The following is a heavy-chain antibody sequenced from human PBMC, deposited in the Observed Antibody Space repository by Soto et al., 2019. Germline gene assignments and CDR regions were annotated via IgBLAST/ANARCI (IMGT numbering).Heavy chain of an antibody. Sequence: SETLSLTCTVSGGSISSYYWSWIRQPAGKGLEWIGRIYTSGSTNYNPSLKSRVTMSVDTSKNQFSLKLSSVTAADTAAYYCAGIVVVPAAKGPYYYYGMDVWGQGTTVTVSS. CDR3: AGIVVVPAAKGPYYYYGMDV. CDR1: GGSISSYY. V-gene: IGHV4-4*07. CDR2: IYTSGST. D-gene: IGHD2-2*01. J-gene: IGHJ6*02.